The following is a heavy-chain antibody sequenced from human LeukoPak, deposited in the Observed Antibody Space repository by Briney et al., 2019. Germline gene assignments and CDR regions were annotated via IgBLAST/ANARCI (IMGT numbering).Heavy chain of an antibody. Sequence: SVKVSCRASGGTFSSYAISWVRQAPGQGLEWMGRIIPILGIANYAQRFQGRVTITADKSTSTAYMELSSLRSEDTAVYYCASLIYSSSSHWGQGTLVTVSS. CDR1: GGTFSSYA. V-gene: IGHV1-69*04. CDR3: ASLIYSSSSH. CDR2: IIPILGIA. J-gene: IGHJ4*02. D-gene: IGHD6-6*01.